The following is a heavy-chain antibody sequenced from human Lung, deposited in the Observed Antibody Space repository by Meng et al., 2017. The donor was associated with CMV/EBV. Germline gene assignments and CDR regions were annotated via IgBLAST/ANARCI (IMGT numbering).Heavy chain of an antibody. Sequence: ETLSLTCAASGFTFTTFWMTWVRQAPGKGLQWVANIKEDGSGQWYVDSVKGRFTISRDNAKQSVYLQMDSLRVEDTAVYYCVRYANSHYGMDVWGQGNTVTVSS. CDR2: IKEDGSGQ. CDR3: VRYANSHYGMDV. CDR1: GFTFTTFW. D-gene: IGHD2-21*01. J-gene: IGHJ6*02. V-gene: IGHV3-7*01.